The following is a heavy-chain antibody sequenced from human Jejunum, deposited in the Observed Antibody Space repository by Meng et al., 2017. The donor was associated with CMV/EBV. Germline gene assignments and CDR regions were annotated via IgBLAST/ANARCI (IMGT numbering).Heavy chain of an antibody. D-gene: IGHD1-1*01. CDR3: ARFSSTEAYYLGMDV. V-gene: IGHV4-59*01. J-gene: IGHJ6*02. Sequence: SSSISSDSWSWIRQPPGKGLEWIGFIYYKGSTSYNPSLRSRVTMSVDTSKNQCSLKVTSVTAADTALYYCARFSSTEAYYLGMDVWGQGTTVTVSS. CDR1: SSSISSDS. CDR2: IYYKGST.